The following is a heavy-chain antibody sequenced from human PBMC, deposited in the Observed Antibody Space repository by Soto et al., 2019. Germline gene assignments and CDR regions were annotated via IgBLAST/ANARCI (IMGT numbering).Heavy chain of an antibody. CDR2: ISAYNGNT. J-gene: IGHJ4*02. D-gene: IGHD3-22*01. CDR1: GYTFTSYG. Sequence: QVQLVQSGAEVKKPGASVKVSCKASGYTFTSYGISWVRQAPGQGLEWMGWISAYNGNTNYAQKLQGRVTMTTDTSTSTAYMELRSLRSDDTAVYYCASGRYYDSSVYYHPLRYWGQGTLVTVSS. V-gene: IGHV1-18*01. CDR3: ASGRYYDSSVYYHPLRY.